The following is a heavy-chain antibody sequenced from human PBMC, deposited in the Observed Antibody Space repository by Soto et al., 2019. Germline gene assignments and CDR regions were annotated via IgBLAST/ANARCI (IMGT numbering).Heavy chain of an antibody. CDR1: GGSISSYD. CDR3: VRHAQWIISAY. D-gene: IGHD5-12*01. CDR2: IYYSGST. Sequence: PSETLSLTCTVSGGSISSYDWSWIRQPPGKGLEWIGYIYYSGSTYYNPSLKSRVTISVDTSKNQFSLKLSSVTAADTAVYYCVRHAQWIISAYWGQGSLVTVSS. J-gene: IGHJ4*02. V-gene: IGHV4-59*08.